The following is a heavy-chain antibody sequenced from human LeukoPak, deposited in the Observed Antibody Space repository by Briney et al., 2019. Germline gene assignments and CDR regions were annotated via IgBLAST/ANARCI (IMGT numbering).Heavy chain of an antibody. V-gene: IGHV3-74*01. D-gene: IGHD1-26*01. CDR1: GFTFRSYW. CDR3: ARSRYSGSCSEY. CDR2: ISTDGTTT. J-gene: IGHJ4*02. Sequence: GSLRLSCVVSGFTFRSYWMHWVRQAPGKGLMWVSRISTDGTTTGYADSVKGRFTISRDNAKNTLYLQVDSLRAEDTAVYYCARSRYSGSCSEYWGQGTLVTVSS.